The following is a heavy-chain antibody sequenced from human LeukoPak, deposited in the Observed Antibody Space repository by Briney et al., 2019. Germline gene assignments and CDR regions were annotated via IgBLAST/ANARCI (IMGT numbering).Heavy chain of an antibody. Sequence: PGGSLRLSCAASGFTFSSYSMNWVRQAPGKGLEWVSSISSSSSYIYYADSVKGRFTISRDNAKNSLYLQMNSLRAEDTAVYYCARDRGLEWLPAGGDYWGQGTLVTVSS. CDR1: GFTFSSYS. CDR3: ARDRGLEWLPAGGDY. D-gene: IGHD3-3*01. CDR2: ISSSSSYI. V-gene: IGHV3-21*01. J-gene: IGHJ4*02.